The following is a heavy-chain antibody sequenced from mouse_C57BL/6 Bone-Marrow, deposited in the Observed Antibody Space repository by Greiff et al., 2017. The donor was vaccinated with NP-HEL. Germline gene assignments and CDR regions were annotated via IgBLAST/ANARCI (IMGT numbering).Heavy chain of an antibody. CDR2: INPGSGGT. V-gene: IGHV1-54*01. D-gene: IGHD2-4*01. CDR3: AREGIYYDYDWSAY. CDR1: GYAFTNYL. Sequence: QVQLQQSGAELVRPGTSVKVSCKASGYAFTNYLIEWVKQRPGQGLEWIGVINPGSGGTNYNEKFKGKATLTADKSSSTAYMQLSSLTSEDSAVYFCAREGIYYDYDWSAYWGQGTLVTVSA. J-gene: IGHJ3*01.